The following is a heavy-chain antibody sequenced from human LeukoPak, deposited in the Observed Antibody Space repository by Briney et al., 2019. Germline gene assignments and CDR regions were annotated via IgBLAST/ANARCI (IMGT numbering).Heavy chain of an antibody. Sequence: ASVKVSCKASGYTFTSYGISWVRQAPGHGREWMGWISAYNGNTNYAQKLQGRVTMTTDTSTSTAYMELRSLRSDDPAVYYCARRSSSWYQGSFDYWGQGNLVTVSS. V-gene: IGHV1-18*01. CDR3: ARRSSSWYQGSFDY. J-gene: IGHJ4*02. CDR1: GYTFTSYG. D-gene: IGHD6-13*01. CDR2: ISAYNGNT.